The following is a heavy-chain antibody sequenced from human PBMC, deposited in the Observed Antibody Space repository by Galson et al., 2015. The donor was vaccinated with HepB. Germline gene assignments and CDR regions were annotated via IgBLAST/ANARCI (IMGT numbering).Heavy chain of an antibody. V-gene: IGHV1-69*02. CDR3: AKCLDDFLYYMDV. CDR1: GGTFSSYT. J-gene: IGHJ6*03. CDR2: IIPILGIA. D-gene: IGHD3-3*01. Sequence: SVKVSCKASGGTFSSYTINWVRQAPGQGLEWMGRIIPILGIANYAQKFQGRVTITADKSTSTAYMELSSLRSEDTAVYYCAKCLDDFLYYMDVWGKGTTVTVSS.